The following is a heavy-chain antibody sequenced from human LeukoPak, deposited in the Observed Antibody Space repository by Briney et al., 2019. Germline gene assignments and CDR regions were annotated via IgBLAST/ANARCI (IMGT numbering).Heavy chain of an antibody. CDR1: GFTFSGYW. Sequence: GGSLRLSCAASGFTFSGYWMHWVRQAPGKGLEYVSAISSNGGSTYYADSVKGRFTISRDNSKNTLYLQMSSLRAEDTAVYYCVKSPIVATTFDYWGQGTLVIVSS. CDR3: VKSPIVATTFDY. D-gene: IGHD5-12*01. J-gene: IGHJ4*02. CDR2: ISSNGGST. V-gene: IGHV3-64D*09.